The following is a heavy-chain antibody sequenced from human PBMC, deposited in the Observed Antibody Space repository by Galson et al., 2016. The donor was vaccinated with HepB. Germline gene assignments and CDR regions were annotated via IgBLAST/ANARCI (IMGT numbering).Heavy chain of an antibody. Sequence: SLSLSCAASGFVFQDYAMHWVRQTPGQGLEWVAAINWNSGDVDYAGSVKGRFTISRDNAKNSLYLQMNNLRTEDTAFYYCAKGMGTALVTHVDYWGQGTLVSVSS. CDR1: GFVFQDYA. CDR2: INWNSGDV. V-gene: IGHV3-9*01. CDR3: AKGMGTALVTHVDY. J-gene: IGHJ4*02. D-gene: IGHD5-18*01.